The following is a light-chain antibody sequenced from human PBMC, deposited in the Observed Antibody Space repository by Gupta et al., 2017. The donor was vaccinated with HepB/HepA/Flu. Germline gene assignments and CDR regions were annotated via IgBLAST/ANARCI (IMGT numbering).Light chain of an antibody. J-gene: IGKJ1*01. CDR2: CSS. CDR1: QSVSSSY. Sequence: VLTQSPGTLPFSTGERATLSRRASQSVSSSYLAWYQQKPGQAPRLLMYCSSSSATCIPDSCSGSGSGTDYILTNSRLEPDDFAVDYCQQYGSSPRTFGQGTKVEIK. CDR3: QQYGSSPRT. V-gene: IGKV3-20*01.